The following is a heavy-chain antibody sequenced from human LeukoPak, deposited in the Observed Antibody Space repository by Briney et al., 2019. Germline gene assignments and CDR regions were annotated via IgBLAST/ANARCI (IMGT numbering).Heavy chain of an antibody. V-gene: IGHV3-43*02. Sequence: GGSLRLSCAASGYTFDDYAMHWVRQAPGKGLEWVSLISGDGGSTYYADSVKGRFTICRDNSKNSLYLQMNSLRTEDTALYYCAKELFVSFEGRLGELSPWCQGTLVTVSS. CDR1: GYTFDDYA. J-gene: IGHJ5*02. CDR2: ISGDGGST. CDR3: AKELFVSFEGRLGELSP. D-gene: IGHD3-16*02.